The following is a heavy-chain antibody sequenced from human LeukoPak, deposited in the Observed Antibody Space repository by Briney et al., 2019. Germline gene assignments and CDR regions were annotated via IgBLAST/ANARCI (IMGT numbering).Heavy chain of an antibody. CDR3: ASRSWSASKGYHYFMDV. CDR2: INHSGTT. CDR1: GGSFSGYY. D-gene: IGHD3-10*01. J-gene: IGHJ6*04. V-gene: IGHV4-34*01. Sequence: PSETLSLTCAVYGGSFSGYYWTWIRQPPGKGLEWIGEINHSGTTNYNPSLKSRVTISVDTSKSQFSLKVSSVTAADTAVYCCASRSWSASKGYHYFMDVWGKGTTVTVSS.